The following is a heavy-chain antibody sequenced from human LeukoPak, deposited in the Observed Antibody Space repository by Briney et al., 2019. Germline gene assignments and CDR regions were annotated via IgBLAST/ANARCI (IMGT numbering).Heavy chain of an antibody. D-gene: IGHD2-15*01. Sequence: GGSLRLSCAAPGFTFSSYSMNWGRQAPGEGVGGGSSISSSSSYIYYADSVKGRFTISRDNAKNSLYLQMNSLRAEDTAVYYCARDPALVAATPYYFDYWGQGTLVTVSS. CDR1: GFTFSSYS. CDR2: ISSSSSYI. J-gene: IGHJ4*02. V-gene: IGHV3-21*01. CDR3: ARDPALVAATPYYFDY.